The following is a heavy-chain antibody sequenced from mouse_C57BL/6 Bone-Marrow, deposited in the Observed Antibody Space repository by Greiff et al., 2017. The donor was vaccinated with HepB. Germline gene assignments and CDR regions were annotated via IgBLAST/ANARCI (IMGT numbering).Heavy chain of an antibody. CDR2: IDPANGNT. D-gene: IGHD2-4*01. J-gene: IGHJ4*01. CDR3: APYDYDDYYAMDY. Sequence: VQLQQSVAELVRPGASVKLSCTASGFNIKYTYMHWVKQRPEQGLEWIGRIDPANGNTKYAPKFQGKATITADTSSNTAYLQRSSLTSEDTAIYYCAPYDYDDYYAMDYWGQGTSVTVSS. V-gene: IGHV14-3*01. CDR1: GFNIKYTY.